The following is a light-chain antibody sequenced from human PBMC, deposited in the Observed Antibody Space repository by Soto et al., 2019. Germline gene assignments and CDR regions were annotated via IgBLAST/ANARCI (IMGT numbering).Light chain of an antibody. J-gene: IGKJ5*01. Sequence: IPITHSPSSPSASLGDRDTIPFRASQSISGYLNWYQQKPGKAHNLLIYAASSLQSGVQSRFSGSGSGTDFTLTIKSLHPEDFATYYCQQSYSTPITFGQGTRLEIK. CDR1: QSISGY. V-gene: IGKV1-39*01. CDR3: QQSYSTPIT. CDR2: AAS.